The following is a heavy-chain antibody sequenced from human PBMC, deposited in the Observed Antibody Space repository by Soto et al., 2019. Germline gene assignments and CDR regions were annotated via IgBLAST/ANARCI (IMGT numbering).Heavy chain of an antibody. D-gene: IGHD6-13*01. J-gene: IGHJ4*02. Sequence: SGPTLVNPTQTLTLTCTFSGFSLSTPGVGVAWLRQPPGKALEWLALIYWDDDKRYSPSLKSRLTISKDTSKNQVVLTMTYMDPVDAATYYCAHIPIASYPFDYWGQGTLVTVSS. CDR3: AHIPIASYPFDY. CDR2: IYWDDDK. V-gene: IGHV2-5*02. CDR1: GFSLSTPGVG.